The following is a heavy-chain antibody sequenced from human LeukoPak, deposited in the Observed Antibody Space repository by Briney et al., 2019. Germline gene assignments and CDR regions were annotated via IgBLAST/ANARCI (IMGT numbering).Heavy chain of an antibody. CDR3: ARDIIRGPFDY. V-gene: IGHV4-38-2*02. J-gene: IGHJ4*02. Sequence: SETLSLTCTVSGSSISSGYYWDWIRQPPGKGLEWIGSLYHSGNTYYNPSLKSRVTISVDTSKNQFSLKLSSVTAADTAVYYCARDIIRGPFDYWGQGTLVTVSS. D-gene: IGHD3-10*01. CDR2: LYHSGNT. CDR1: GSSISSGYY.